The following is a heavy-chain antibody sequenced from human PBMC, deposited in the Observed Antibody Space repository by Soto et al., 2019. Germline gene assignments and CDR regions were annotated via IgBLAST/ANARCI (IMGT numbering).Heavy chain of an antibody. V-gene: IGHV4-30-4*01. J-gene: IGHJ4*02. CDR3: ARSMNTVTNDHVN. CDR1: GGSISSGDYY. Sequence: SETLSLTCTVSGGSISSGDYYWSWIRQPPGKGLEWIGYIYYSGSTYYNPSLKSRVTISVDTSKNQFSLKLSSVTAADTAVYYCARSMNTVTNDHVNWGRGTLVTVSS. D-gene: IGHD4-17*01. CDR2: IYYSGST.